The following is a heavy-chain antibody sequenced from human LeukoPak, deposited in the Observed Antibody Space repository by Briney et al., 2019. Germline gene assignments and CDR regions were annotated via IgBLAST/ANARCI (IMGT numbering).Heavy chain of an antibody. CDR2: IYTSGST. V-gene: IGHV4-4*07. CDR1: GGSISSYY. CDR3: ARIGQVYVWGTPTQTEYYFDY. D-gene: IGHD3-16*01. Sequence: PSETLSLTCTVSGGSISSYYWSWIRQPAGKGLERIGRIYTSGSTNYNPSLKSRVTMSVDTSKNQFSLKLSSVTAADTAVYYCARIGQVYVWGTPTQTEYYFDYWGQGTLVTVSS. J-gene: IGHJ4*02.